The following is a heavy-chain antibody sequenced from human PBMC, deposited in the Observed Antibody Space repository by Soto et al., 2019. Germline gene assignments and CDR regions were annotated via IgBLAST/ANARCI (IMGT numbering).Heavy chain of an antibody. V-gene: IGHV3-53*02. CDR1: GFTVSNND. CDR3: ARRGAVAGRAILDC. CDR2: IDSGGST. D-gene: IGHD6-19*01. Sequence: EVQLVETGGGLIQPGGSLRLSCAASGFTVSNNDMSWVRQAPGKGLEWVSVIDSGGSTYYADSVKGRFTISRDTSKNTLYLQMNSLRAEDTAVYYCARRGAVAGRAILDCWGQGTLVTVSS. J-gene: IGHJ4*02.